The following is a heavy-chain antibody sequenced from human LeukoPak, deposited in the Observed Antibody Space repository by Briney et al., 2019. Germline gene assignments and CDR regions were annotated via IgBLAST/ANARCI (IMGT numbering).Heavy chain of an antibody. CDR2: ISGSGGST. CDR1: GFTVSSNS. V-gene: IGHV3-23*01. D-gene: IGHD3-3*01. Sequence: PGGSLRLSCAPSGFTVSSNSMTWVRQAPGKGLEWVSAISGSGGSTYYADSVKGRFTISRDNSKNTLYLQMNSLRAEDTAVYYCAKRPTDFWSGYSPFDYWGQGTLVTVSS. CDR3: AKRPTDFWSGYSPFDY. J-gene: IGHJ4*02.